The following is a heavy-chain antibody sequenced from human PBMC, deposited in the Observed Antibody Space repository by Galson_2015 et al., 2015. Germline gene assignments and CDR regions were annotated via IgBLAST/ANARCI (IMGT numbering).Heavy chain of an antibody. CDR1: GFTFSSYG. J-gene: IGHJ6*02. Sequence: SLRLSCAASGFTFSSYGMNWVRQAPGKGLEWVAVISHDGNDKYYADSVKGRFTVSRDNSKNTLYLQMSSLRPEDTAVYYCAKDFRSNLSGRGGMDVWGQGTTVTISS. CDR2: ISHDGNDK. D-gene: IGHD3-10*01. CDR3: AKDFRSNLSGRGGMDV. V-gene: IGHV3-30*18.